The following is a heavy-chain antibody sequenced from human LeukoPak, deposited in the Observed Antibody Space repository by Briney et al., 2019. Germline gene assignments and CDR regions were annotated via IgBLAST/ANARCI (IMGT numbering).Heavy chain of an antibody. CDR3: ARVDGGHFCMDV. J-gene: IGHJ6*03. CDR2: IIPVFQTP. Sequence: SVKVSCKPSGGTFSDYTVSWVRQAPGQGLEWMGGIIPVFQTPNYAQKFQGRLTITRDKFTRTDYMELTSLRSEDTAVYYCARVDGGHFCMDVWGKGTTVTVSS. D-gene: IGHD3-16*01. V-gene: IGHV1-69*05. CDR1: GGTFSDYT.